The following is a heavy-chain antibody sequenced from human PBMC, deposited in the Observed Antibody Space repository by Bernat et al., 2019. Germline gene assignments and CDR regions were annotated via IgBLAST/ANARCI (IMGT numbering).Heavy chain of an antibody. CDR2: ISYDGSNK. CDR1: GFTFSSYG. V-gene: IGHV3-30*18. CDR3: AKLLYSGYDPSRDY. J-gene: IGHJ4*02. Sequence: QVQLVESGGGVVQPGWSLRLSCAASGFTFSSYGMHWVRQAPGKGLEWVAVISYDGSNKYYADSVKGRFTISRDNSKNTLYLQMNSLRAEDTAVYYCAKLLYSGYDPSRDYWGQGTLVTVSS. D-gene: IGHD5-12*01.